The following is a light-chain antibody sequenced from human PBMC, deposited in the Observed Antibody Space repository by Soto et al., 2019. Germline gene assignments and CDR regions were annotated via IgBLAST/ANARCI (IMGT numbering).Light chain of an antibody. CDR2: GAS. V-gene: IGKV3-20*01. Sequence: EIVLTQSPGTLSLSPGERATLSCRASQSVSGSYLAWYQQKPGQAPRLLIYGASSRATGIPDRFCGSGSGTDFTLTISRLEPEDFAVYYCQQYGSSPWTFGQGTKVEIK. J-gene: IGKJ1*01. CDR3: QQYGSSPWT. CDR1: QSVSGSY.